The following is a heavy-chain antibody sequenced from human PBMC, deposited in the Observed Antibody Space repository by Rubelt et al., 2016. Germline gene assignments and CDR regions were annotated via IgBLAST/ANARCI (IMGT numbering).Heavy chain of an antibody. CDR3: SRRLGWRSTGCYDDAVDI. V-gene: IGHV4-59*12. Sequence: QVQLQESGPGLVKPSETLSLTCTVSGGSITSYYWSWIRQPPGKGLEWIGYIYYSGSTNYNPSLKSRVTMSVDTSKNQFSLKLTAVSAGDTAVDDWSRRLGWRSTGCYDDAVDIWGQGTMVTVSS. D-gene: IGHD2-2*01. J-gene: IGHJ3*02. CDR2: IYYSGST. CDR1: GGSITSYY.